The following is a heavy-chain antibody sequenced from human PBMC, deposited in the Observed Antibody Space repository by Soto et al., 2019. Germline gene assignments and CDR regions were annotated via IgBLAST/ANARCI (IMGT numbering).Heavy chain of an antibody. CDR3: ASSVVIPSTMNYFDY. J-gene: IGHJ4*02. D-gene: IGHD2-15*01. CDR2: IFPGASDT. Sequence: GEPMKISRKGSGYSFSDYWIAWVRQMPGKGLEWMGIIFPGASDTKSSPSVHGQVTISADKSISTAYLQWSSLKASDTAMYYCASSVVIPSTMNYFDYWGQGSLVTVSS. V-gene: IGHV5-51*01. CDR1: GYSFSDYW.